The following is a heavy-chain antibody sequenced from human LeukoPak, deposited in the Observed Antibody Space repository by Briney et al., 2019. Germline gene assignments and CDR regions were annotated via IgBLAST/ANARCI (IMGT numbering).Heavy chain of an antibody. CDR3: ARGSVSSEAGVIFDY. CDR1: GGAPSTYY. D-gene: IGHD2-21*01. V-gene: IGHV4-4*07. CDR2: IYTSGST. Sequence: SETLSLTCTVSGGAPSTYYWGWIRQPAGEGLEWVGRIYTSGSTNYNPSLKSRVTMSVDTSKNQFSLKLSSVTAADTAVYYCARGSVSSEAGVIFDYWGQGTLVTVSS. J-gene: IGHJ4*02.